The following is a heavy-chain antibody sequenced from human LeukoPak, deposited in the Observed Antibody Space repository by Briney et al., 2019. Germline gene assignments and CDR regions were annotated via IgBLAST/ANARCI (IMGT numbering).Heavy chain of an antibody. V-gene: IGHV3-48*01. CDR1: GFTFSSYS. Sequence: GGSLRLSCAASGFTFSSYSMNWVRQAPGKGLEWVSYITSGSSTIYYADSVKGRFTISRDNAKNSLYLQMKSLRAEGTAVYYCARYSGGYLDYWGQGTLVTASS. CDR2: ITSGSSTI. CDR3: ARYSGGYLDY. J-gene: IGHJ4*02. D-gene: IGHD1-26*01.